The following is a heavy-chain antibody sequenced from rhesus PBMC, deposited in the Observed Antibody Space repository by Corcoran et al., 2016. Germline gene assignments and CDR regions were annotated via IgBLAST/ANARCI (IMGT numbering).Heavy chain of an antibody. D-gene: IGHD4-29*01. J-gene: IGHJ4*01. Sequence: QVQLQESGPGLVKPLETLSLTCAASGGSISSNYWSGIRQPPGKGLEWIGYIYGSGSSTNYNPSLKSRVTLSVDTSKNQFSLKLSSVTAADTAVYYCARVEYGTSYDYWGQGVLVTVSS. CDR3: ARVEYGTSYDY. CDR2: IYGSGSST. V-gene: IGHV4S11*01. CDR1: GGSISSNY.